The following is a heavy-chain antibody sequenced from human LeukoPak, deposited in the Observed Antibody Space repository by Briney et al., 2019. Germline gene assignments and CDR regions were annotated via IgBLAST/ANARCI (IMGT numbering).Heavy chain of an antibody. J-gene: IGHJ6*02. Sequence: GGSLRLSCAASGFTFSSYSMNWVRQAPGKGLEWVSHITASGTAMFYADSVKGRFTISRDNAKNSLYLQMNSLRAEDTAVYYCARAPHYSNYGPYYYGMDVWGQGTTVTVSS. CDR3: ARAPHYSNYGPYYYGMDV. V-gene: IGHV3-48*04. D-gene: IGHD4-11*01. CDR2: ITASGTAM. CDR1: GFTFSSYS.